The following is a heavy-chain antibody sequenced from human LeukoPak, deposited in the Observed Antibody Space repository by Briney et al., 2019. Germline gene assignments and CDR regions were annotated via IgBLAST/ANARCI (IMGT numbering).Heavy chain of an antibody. Sequence: GGSLGLSCAASGFSFSSYWMSWVRQAPGKGLEWVAYIIQDGSEKYYLDSVKGRFTMFRDNPKNTLYLKMNSLRAEDTAVYYCAKDPSTVTRGYFDYWGQGTLVTVSS. CDR2: IIQDGSEK. D-gene: IGHD4-17*01. V-gene: IGHV3-7*03. CDR1: GFSFSSYW. CDR3: AKDPSTVTRGYFDY. J-gene: IGHJ4*02.